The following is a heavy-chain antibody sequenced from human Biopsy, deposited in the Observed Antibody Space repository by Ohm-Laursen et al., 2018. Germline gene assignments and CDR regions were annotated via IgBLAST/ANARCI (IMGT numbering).Heavy chain of an antibody. CDR2: VYDSGKS. CDR3: ARDRFDLLTPNWFDP. D-gene: IGHD3-9*01. Sequence: GTLSLTCAVSGGSISGYYWGWIRQPPGKGLEWIGSVYDSGKSYYNPSLKSRVTISVDVSKNQFSLKLSSVTAADTAVYYCARDRFDLLTPNWFDPWGQGTLVTVSS. CDR1: GGSISGYY. V-gene: IGHV4-38-2*02. J-gene: IGHJ5*02.